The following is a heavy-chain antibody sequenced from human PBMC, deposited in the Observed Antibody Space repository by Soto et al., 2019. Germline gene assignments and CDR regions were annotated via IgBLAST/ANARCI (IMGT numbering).Heavy chain of an antibody. J-gene: IGHJ4*02. CDR2: IFYSGRT. CDR3: ARRVGYSARYYFEN. Sequence: SETLSLTCTFSVDSVSSSRNYCGWFRQPPGKGLQWIGSIFYSGRTSHNPSLQRRVTISVDTSKNQFSLKLRSVTAADTAVYYCARRVGYSARYYFENWGQGTLVTVSS. V-gene: IGHV4-39*01. CDR1: VDSVSSSRNY. D-gene: IGHD5-12*01.